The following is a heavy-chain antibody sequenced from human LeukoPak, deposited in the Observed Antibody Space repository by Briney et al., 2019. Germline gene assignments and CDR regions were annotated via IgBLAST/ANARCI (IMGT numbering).Heavy chain of an antibody. J-gene: IGHJ6*02. V-gene: IGHV3-23*01. D-gene: IGHD3-9*01. CDR2: IIGSGGST. CDR3: ERGKDYYDILTGYDRYYGMDV. Sequence: GGSLRLSCAASGFTFSSYAMNWVRQAPGKGLEWVSTIIGSGGSTYYADSVKGRFTISRDNSKSTLYLQMNSLRAEDTAVYYCERGKDYYDILTGYDRYYGMDVWGQGTTVTVSS. CDR1: GFTFSSYA.